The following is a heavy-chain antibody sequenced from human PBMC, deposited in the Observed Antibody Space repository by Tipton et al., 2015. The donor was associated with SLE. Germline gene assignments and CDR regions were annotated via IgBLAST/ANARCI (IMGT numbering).Heavy chain of an antibody. Sequence: QVQLVQSGAEVTKPGASVKISCKGSGYSFLNHYIHWVRQAPGQGLEWIGIINPGVGATNYAHNFQGRVTMTRDTSTSTVYMELTSLRSEDTAVYYCARDVKDTSGFEEDNCFDPWGQGTLITVSS. J-gene: IGHJ5*02. V-gene: IGHV1-46*01. CDR1: GYSFLNHY. CDR2: INPGVGAT. CDR3: ARDVKDTSGFEEDNCFDP. D-gene: IGHD3-22*01.